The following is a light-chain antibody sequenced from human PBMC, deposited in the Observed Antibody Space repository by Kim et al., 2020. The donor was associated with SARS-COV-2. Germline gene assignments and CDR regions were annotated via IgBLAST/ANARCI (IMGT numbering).Light chain of an antibody. CDR1: RLWNKY. CDR3: QAWDSSAAI. V-gene: IGLV3-1*01. CDR2: QGY. J-gene: IGLJ2*01. Sequence: SYELTQPPSMSVSPGQTASITCSGDRLWNKYVCWYQQKPGRSPVLVIYQGYNRPSGIPERFSGSSSGNTATLTISGTQAVDEADYYCQAWDSSAAIFGAGTQLTVL.